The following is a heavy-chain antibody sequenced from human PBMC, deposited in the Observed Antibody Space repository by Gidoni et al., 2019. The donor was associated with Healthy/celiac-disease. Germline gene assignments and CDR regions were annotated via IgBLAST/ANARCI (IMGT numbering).Heavy chain of an antibody. CDR1: GFPFSTYS. D-gene: IGHD3-22*01. CDR3: AREAYDSSGYYTYWYFDL. CDR2: ISSSSSYI. Sequence: EVQLVESGVGLVKPGGSLRLACSAPGFPFSTYSMNWVRQAPGKGLEWVSSISSSSSYIYYADSVKGRFTISRDNAKNSLYLQMNSLRAEDTAVYYCAREAYDSSGYYTYWYFDLWGRGTLVTVSS. V-gene: IGHV3-21*01. J-gene: IGHJ2*01.